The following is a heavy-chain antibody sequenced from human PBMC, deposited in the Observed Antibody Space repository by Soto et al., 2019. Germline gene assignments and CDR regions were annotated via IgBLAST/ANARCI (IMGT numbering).Heavy chain of an antibody. CDR2: INGNTGHT. V-gene: IGHV1-18*01. D-gene: IGHD1-26*01. Sequence: QVQLVQSGAEVREPGASVKVSCKTSGYTFSRYGITWVRQAPGQGLEWMGWINGNTGHTIYAMNLEXSXTXSXXTSTSTAYMELRSLKSDDTAVYYCARERKWEPLPYWGQGTLVTVSS. J-gene: IGHJ4*02. CDR1: GYTFSRYG. CDR3: ARERKWEPLPY.